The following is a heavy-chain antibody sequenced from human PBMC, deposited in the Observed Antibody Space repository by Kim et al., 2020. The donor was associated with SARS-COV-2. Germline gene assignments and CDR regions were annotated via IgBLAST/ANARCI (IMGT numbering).Heavy chain of an antibody. J-gene: IGHJ4*02. V-gene: IGHV1-24*01. D-gene: IGHD2-15*01. Sequence: QKFQGRVTMTEDTSTDTAYMELRSLRSEDTAVYYCATILRGPPYWYYFDYWGQGTLVTVSS. CDR3: ATILRGPPYWYYFDY.